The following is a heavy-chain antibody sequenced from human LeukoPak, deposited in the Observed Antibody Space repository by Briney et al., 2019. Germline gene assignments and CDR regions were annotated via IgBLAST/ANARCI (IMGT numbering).Heavy chain of an antibody. CDR1: GGSISSYY. CDR3: AGGYCGGGSCRTFYFDY. CDR2: IYSSGTT. V-gene: IGHV4-4*07. J-gene: IGHJ4*02. D-gene: IGHD2-15*01. Sequence: PSETLSLTCTVSGGSISSYYWSWIRQPAGKGLEWIGRIYSSGTTNYNPSLKSRVTMSVDTSKNQFSLKLSSVTAADTAVYYCAGGYCGGGSCRTFYFDYWGQGALVTVSS.